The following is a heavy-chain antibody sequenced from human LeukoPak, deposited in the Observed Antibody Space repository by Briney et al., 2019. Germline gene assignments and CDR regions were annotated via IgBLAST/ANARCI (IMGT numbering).Heavy chain of an antibody. Sequence: AGGSLRLSCAATGFTFSSYAMSWVRQAPGKGLEWVSAISAGGVSTYYADSVKGRFTISRDNSKNTLYLQMNSLRAEDTAVYYCAKGAGTDRTWGQGTLVAVSS. CDR1: GFTFSSYA. CDR2: ISAGGVST. V-gene: IGHV3-23*01. CDR3: AKGAGTDRT. J-gene: IGHJ5*02.